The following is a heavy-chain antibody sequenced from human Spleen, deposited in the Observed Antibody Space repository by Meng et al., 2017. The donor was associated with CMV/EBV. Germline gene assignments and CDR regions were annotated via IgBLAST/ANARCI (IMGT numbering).Heavy chain of an antibody. Sequence: SLKISCAASGFTFSSYAMSWVRQAPGKGLEWVSGISWNSGTIGYADAVKGRFTISRDNAKNSLYLQMNSLRVEDRAVYYCAKGVEGYDFRSGYRSPYGMDVWGQGTTVTVSS. D-gene: IGHD3-3*01. CDR1: GFTFSSYA. CDR3: AKGVEGYDFRSGYRSPYGMDV. J-gene: IGHJ6*02. CDR2: ISWNSGTI. V-gene: IGHV3-9*01.